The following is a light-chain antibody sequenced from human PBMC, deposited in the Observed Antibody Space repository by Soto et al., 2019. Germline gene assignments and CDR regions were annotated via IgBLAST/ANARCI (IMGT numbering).Light chain of an antibody. V-gene: IGKV3-15*01. CDR2: DAS. CDR1: QSVSSSY. Sequence: EIVLTQSPGTLSLSPGERATLSCRASQSVSSSYLAWYQQKPGQAPRLLIYDASTRATGIPARFSGSGSGTEFTLTISSLQSEDFAVYYCQQYNYWPPWTFGQGTKVDIK. J-gene: IGKJ1*01. CDR3: QQYNYWPPWT.